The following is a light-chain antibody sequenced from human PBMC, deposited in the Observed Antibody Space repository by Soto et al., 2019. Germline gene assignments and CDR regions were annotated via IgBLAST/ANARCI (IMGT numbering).Light chain of an antibody. CDR3: QQRSNWYT. CDR1: QSVSSSH. J-gene: IGKJ5*01. CDR2: AAS. V-gene: IGKV3D-20*02. Sequence: IGLTQSPCTLSLSPGERATLSCRASQSVSSSHLAWYQHKPGQAPRLLIYAASSRATGSPDRFSGSGSGTEFTLTSSSLQSEDSAVYYCQQRSNWYTFGQGTRLEIK.